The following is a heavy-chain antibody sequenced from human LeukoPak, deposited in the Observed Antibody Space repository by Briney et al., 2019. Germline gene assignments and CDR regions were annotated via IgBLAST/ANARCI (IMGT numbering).Heavy chain of an antibody. CDR1: GFPFSSYW. CDR2: ISSSSRII. J-gene: IGHJ4*02. CDR3: ARGYSYGYNY. Sequence: PGGSLRLSCVASGFPFSSYWMTWVRQAPGKGLEWVSYISSSSRIIYYADSLKGRFTISRDNAKNSLYLQLNSLRADDTAVYYCARGYSYGYNYWGQGTLVTVSS. V-gene: IGHV3-48*01. D-gene: IGHD5-18*01.